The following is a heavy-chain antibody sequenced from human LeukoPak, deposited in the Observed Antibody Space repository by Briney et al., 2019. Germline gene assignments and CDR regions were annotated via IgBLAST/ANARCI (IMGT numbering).Heavy chain of an antibody. CDR1: GGSISSSSYY. CDR3: ARAKDYYDSSGYYYDFDY. Sequence: SETLSLTCTVSGGSISSSSYYWGWIRQPPGKGLEWIGSIYYSGSTYYNPSLKSRVTISVDTSKNQFSLKLSSVTAADTAVYYCARAKDYYDSSGYYYDFDYWGQGTLVTVSS. J-gene: IGHJ4*02. CDR2: IYYSGST. V-gene: IGHV4-39*07. D-gene: IGHD3-22*01.